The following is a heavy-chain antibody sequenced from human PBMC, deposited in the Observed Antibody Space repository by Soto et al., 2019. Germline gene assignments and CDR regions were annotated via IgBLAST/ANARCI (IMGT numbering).Heavy chain of an antibody. CDR2: ISAYNGNT. CDR1: GYTFTSYG. J-gene: IGHJ6*02. Sequence: ASVKVSCKASGYTFTSYGISWVRQAPGQGLEWMGWISAYNGNTNYAQKPQGRVTMTTDTSTSTAYMELRSLRSDDTAVYYCARDHKPTVTTYGYYYYGMDVWGQGTTVTVSS. D-gene: IGHD4-17*01. CDR3: ARDHKPTVTTYGYYYYGMDV. V-gene: IGHV1-18*04.